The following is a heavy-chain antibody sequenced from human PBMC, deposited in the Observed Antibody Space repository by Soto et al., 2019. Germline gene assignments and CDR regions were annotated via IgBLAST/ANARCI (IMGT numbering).Heavy chain of an antibody. CDR3: ARHISNFRYYYYAMDV. CDR1: GGSISSGGYY. CDR2: IYQSGYT. V-gene: IGHV4-31*03. J-gene: IGHJ6*02. Sequence: PSETLSLTCTVSGGSISSGGYYWTWIRQHPGKGLEWIAYIYQSGYTFYNPSLKSRVTMSVDTSKNQFSLKLRSVTAADTAVYYCARHISNFRYYYYAMDVWGQGTTVTVSS. D-gene: IGHD4-4*01.